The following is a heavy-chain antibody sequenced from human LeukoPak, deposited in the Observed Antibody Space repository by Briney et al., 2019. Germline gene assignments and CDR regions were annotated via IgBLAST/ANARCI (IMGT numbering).Heavy chain of an antibody. D-gene: IGHD3-10*01. CDR2: INHSGST. Sequence: WGTLSLTCAVSGGSFSGYYWSWIRQPPGKGLEWIGEINHSGSTNYNPSLKSRVTISVDTSKNQFSMKLSSVTAADTAVYYCARQAVLLWFGELSGGGWFDPCGQGTLVTVSS. V-gene: IGHV4-34*01. CDR1: GGSFSGYY. J-gene: IGHJ5*02. CDR3: ARQAVLLWFGELSGGGWFDP.